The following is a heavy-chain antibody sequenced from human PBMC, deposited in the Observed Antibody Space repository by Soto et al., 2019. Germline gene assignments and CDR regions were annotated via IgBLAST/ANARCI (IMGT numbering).Heavy chain of an antibody. Sequence: TVSGGSISSYYWSWIRQPPGKGLEWIGYIYYSGSTNYNPSLKSRVTISVDTSKNQFSLKLSSVTAADTAVYYCARVPTDIDYYDSSGYFDYWGQGTLVTVSS. CDR3: ARVPTDIDYYDSSGYFDY. CDR1: GGSISSYY. D-gene: IGHD3-22*01. J-gene: IGHJ4*02. V-gene: IGHV4-59*01. CDR2: IYYSGST.